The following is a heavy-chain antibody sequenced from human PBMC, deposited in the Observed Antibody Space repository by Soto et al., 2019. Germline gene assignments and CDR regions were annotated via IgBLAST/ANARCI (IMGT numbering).Heavy chain of an antibody. CDR1: GFTFTRYS. Sequence: EVQLVESGGGLVKPGGSLRLSCAASGFTFTRYSMNWVRQAPGKGLEWVSSISSTTNYIYYADSMKGRCTVSRDNAKNSVYLDMHSLSAEDTAVYYCARESEDLTSQVDYWGQGTMVSVSS. V-gene: IGHV3-21*01. J-gene: IGHJ4*02. CDR3: ARESEDLTSQVDY. CDR2: ISSTTNYI.